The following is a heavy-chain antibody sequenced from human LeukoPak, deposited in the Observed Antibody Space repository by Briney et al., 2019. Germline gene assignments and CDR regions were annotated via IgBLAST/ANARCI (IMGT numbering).Heavy chain of an antibody. CDR3: ASGGYCDSASCLTLNWFDP. D-gene: IGHD2-2*03. V-gene: IGHV4-34*01. J-gene: IGHJ5*02. Sequence: SETLSLTCAVYGGSFSGYYWSWIRQSPDKGLDWIGEINHSGSTNYNPSLKSRVSISIDTSKNQFSLRLSSVTAADTAVYYCASGGYCDSASCLTLNWFDPWGQGTLVTVSS. CDR1: GGSFSGYY. CDR2: INHSGST.